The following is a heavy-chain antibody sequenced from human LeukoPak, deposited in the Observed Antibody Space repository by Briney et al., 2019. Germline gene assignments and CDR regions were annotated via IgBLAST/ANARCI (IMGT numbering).Heavy chain of an antibody. D-gene: IGHD5-18*01. Sequence: PSETLSLTCTVSGVSISTYYWGWIRQPPGKGLEWIGSFYHSGSSDYNPSLKSRVTMSVDTSKNHFSLKLNSMTAADTAIYYCAKGGGEHRYGPYFDYWGQGALVTVSS. CDR1: GVSISTYY. CDR2: FYHSGSS. CDR3: AKGGGEHRYGPYFDY. J-gene: IGHJ4*02. V-gene: IGHV4-59*01.